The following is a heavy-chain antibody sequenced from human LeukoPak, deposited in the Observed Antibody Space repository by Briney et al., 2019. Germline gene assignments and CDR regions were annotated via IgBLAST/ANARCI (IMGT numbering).Heavy chain of an antibody. J-gene: IGHJ5*02. Sequence: SETLSLTCAVYGGSFSGYYWSWIRQPPGKGLEWIGEINHSGSTNYNPSLKSRVTISVDTSKNQFSLKLSSVTAADTAVYYCARARRVYYDFWSGYSYNWFDPWGQGTLVTVSS. CDR3: ARARRVYYDFWSGYSYNWFDP. CDR1: GGSFSGYY. D-gene: IGHD3-3*01. V-gene: IGHV4-34*01. CDR2: INHSGST.